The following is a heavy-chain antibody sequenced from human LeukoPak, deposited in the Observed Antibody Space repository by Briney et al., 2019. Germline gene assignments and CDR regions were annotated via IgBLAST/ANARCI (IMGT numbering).Heavy chain of an antibody. J-gene: IGHJ6*03. V-gene: IGHV4-61*02. CDR2: IYISDST. Sequence: PSQTLSLTCIVSGGSITSGSYYWNWIRQPAGKGLEWIGRIYISDSTNYNPSLKSRVTISVDTSKNQFSLKLSSVTAADTAVYYCARANWNYYYMDVWGKGTTVTVSS. CDR3: ARANWNYYYMDV. CDR1: GGSITSGSYY. D-gene: IGHD1-1*01.